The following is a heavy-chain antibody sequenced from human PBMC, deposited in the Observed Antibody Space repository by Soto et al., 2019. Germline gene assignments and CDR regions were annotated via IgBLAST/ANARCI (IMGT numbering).Heavy chain of an antibody. CDR2: MWSDGNNT. Sequence: GGSLRLSCAASGFTFSAHGMHWVRQAPGRGLEWVAIMWSDGNNTYYADSVKGRFTVSRDNSKKMLYLQMNSLRAEDTAVYYCARDYDSSGFYSYYFDHWGQGTLVTVSS. V-gene: IGHV3-33*01. CDR3: ARDYDSSGFYSYYFDH. D-gene: IGHD3-22*01. J-gene: IGHJ4*02. CDR1: GFTFSAHG.